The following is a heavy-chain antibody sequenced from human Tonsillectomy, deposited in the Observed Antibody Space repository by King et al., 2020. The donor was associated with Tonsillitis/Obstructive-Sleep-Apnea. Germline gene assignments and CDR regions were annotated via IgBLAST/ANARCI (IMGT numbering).Heavy chain of an antibody. V-gene: IGHV3-21*01. CDR2: ISSSSSYI. CDR3: ARDRIDFWSGYYERVGYGMDV. D-gene: IGHD3-3*01. Sequence: DVQLVESGGGLVKPGGSLRLSCAASGFTFSSYSMNWVRQAPGKGLEWVSSISSSSSYIYYADSVKGRFTISRDNAKNSLYLQMNSLRAEDTAVYYCARDRIDFWSGYYERVGYGMDVWGQGTTVTVSS. J-gene: IGHJ6*02. CDR1: GFTFSSYS.